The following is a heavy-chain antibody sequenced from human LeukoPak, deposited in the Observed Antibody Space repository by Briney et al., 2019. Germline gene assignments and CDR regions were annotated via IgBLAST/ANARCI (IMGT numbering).Heavy chain of an antibody. V-gene: IGHV7-4-1*02. D-gene: IGHD5-24*01. J-gene: IGHJ4*02. Sequence: GASVKVSCKASGYTFTSYAMNWVRQAPGQGLEWMGWINIYTGNPTYAQGFTGRFVFSLDTSVSTAYLQISSLKAEDTAVYYCARDAATINFDYWGQGTLVTVSS. CDR2: INIYTGNP. CDR1: GYTFTSYA. CDR3: ARDAATINFDY.